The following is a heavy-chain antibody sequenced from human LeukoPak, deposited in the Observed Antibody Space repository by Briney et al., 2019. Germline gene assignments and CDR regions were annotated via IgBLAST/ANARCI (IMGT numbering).Heavy chain of an antibody. CDR3: ATPRGNYYDSSGHTHDNWFDP. Sequence: SVKVSCKASGFTFTRSAIQWVRQARGQRLEWIGWIVVGSGNTNYEQKFQERVTITSDMSTSTAHMELSSLRSEDTAVYYCATPRGNYYDSSGHTHDNWFDPWGQGTLVTVSS. J-gene: IGHJ5*02. D-gene: IGHD3-22*01. V-gene: IGHV1-58*02. CDR1: GFTFTRSA. CDR2: IVVGSGNT.